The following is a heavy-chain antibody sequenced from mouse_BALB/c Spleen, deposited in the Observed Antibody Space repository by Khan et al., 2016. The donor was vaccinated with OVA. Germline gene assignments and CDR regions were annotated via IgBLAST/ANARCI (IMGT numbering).Heavy chain of an antibody. D-gene: IGHD1-1*01. CDR1: GYSFTDYN. CDR3: ARTDYYGSSYYSDY. CDR2: LDPYNGGT. Sequence: VQLQQSGPELVKPGASVKLSCKASGYSFTDYNMFWVQQSHGKSLEWIGYLDPYNGGTSYNQQCKGKATLTVDHSSSTAFMHLSSLTSEDSAVFYCARTDYYGSSYYSDYWGQGTTLTVSS. V-gene: IGHV1S135*01. J-gene: IGHJ2*01.